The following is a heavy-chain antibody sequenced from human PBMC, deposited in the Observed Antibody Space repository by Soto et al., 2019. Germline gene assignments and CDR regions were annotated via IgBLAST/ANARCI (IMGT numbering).Heavy chain of an antibody. CDR3: SADVVGYCSGGSCDLLVLDY. D-gene: IGHD2-15*01. CDR1: GFTFTSSA. J-gene: IGHJ4*02. Sequence: SVKVSCKASGFTFTSSAMQWVRQARGQRLEWIGWIVVGSGNTNYAQKFQERVTITRDMSTSTAYMELSSLISEDTAVYYCSADVVGYCSGGSCDLLVLDYWGQGTLVTVSS. V-gene: IGHV1-58*02. CDR2: IVVGSGNT.